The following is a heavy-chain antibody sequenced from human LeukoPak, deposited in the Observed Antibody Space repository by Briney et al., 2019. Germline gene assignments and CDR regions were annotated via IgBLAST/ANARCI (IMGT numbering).Heavy chain of an antibody. CDR3: ARVQRDDFGDYGNDY. D-gene: IGHD4-17*01. CDR2: ISGNGVNT. Sequence: GGSLRLACEASGFSFNTYAMNWVRQAPGKGLEWVSAISGNGVNTHYVDSLKGRFIISRDNSKNTGYLQMSSLIAGDTAVYYCARVQRDDFGDYGNDYWGQGTLVTVSS. CDR1: GFSFNTYA. V-gene: IGHV3-23*01. J-gene: IGHJ4*02.